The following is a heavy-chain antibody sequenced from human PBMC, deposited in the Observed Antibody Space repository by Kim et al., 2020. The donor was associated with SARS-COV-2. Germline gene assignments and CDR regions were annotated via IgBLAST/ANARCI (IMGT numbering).Heavy chain of an antibody. CDR3: ARLIAAPKTSIFDAFDI. Sequence: HKSRVTMSVATSKNQFSLKLSTVTAADTAVYYCARLIAAPKTSIFDAFDIWGQGTMVTVSS. D-gene: IGHD6-6*01. V-gene: IGHV4-4*06. J-gene: IGHJ3*02.